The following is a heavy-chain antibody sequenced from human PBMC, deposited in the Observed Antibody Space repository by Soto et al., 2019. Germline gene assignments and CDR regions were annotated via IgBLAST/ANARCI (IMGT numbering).Heavy chain of an antibody. V-gene: IGHV4-30-2*01. CDR2: IYHSGST. D-gene: IGHD3-22*01. Sequence: SETLSLTCAVSGGSISSGGYSSSWIRQPPGKGLEWIGYIYHSGSTYYNPSLKSRVTISVDRSKNQFSLKLSSVTAADTAVYYCARYHDSSGSFDYWGQGTLVTVSS. J-gene: IGHJ4*02. CDR1: GGSISSGGYS. CDR3: ARYHDSSGSFDY.